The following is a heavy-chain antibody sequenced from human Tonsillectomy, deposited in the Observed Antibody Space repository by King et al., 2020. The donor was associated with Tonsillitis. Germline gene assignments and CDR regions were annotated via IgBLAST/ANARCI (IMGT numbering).Heavy chain of an antibody. J-gene: IGHJ3*02. CDR1: GFSLSTSGVG. V-gene: IGHV2-5*01. CDR3: AHTPYSSGWYLPDAFDI. D-gene: IGHD6-19*01. Sequence: TLKESGPTLVKPTQTLTLTCTFSGFSLSTSGVGVGWIRQPPGKALEWLALIYWNDDKRYSPSLKSRLTITKDTSKNQVVLTMTNMDPVDTATYYCAHTPYSSGWYLPDAFDIWGQGTMVTVSS. CDR2: IYWNDDK.